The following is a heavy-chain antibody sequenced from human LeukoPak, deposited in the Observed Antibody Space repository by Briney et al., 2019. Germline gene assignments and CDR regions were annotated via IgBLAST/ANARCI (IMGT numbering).Heavy chain of an antibody. Sequence: SETLSLTCTVSGGSISSYYWSWIRQPPGKGLEWIGYIYYSGSTNYNPSLKSRVTISVDTSKNQFSLKLSSVTAADTAVYYCARMDFWSGYGFDYWGQGPLATVSS. CDR2: IYYSGST. CDR3: ARMDFWSGYGFDY. J-gene: IGHJ4*02. V-gene: IGHV4-59*08. CDR1: GGSISSYY. D-gene: IGHD3-3*01.